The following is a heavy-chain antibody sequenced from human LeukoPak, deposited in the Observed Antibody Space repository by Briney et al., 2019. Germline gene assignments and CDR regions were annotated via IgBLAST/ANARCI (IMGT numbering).Heavy chain of an antibody. CDR3: ARVEMATIFYFDY. Sequence: ASVKVSCKASGYTFTGYYMHWVRQAPGQGLEWMGIINPSGGSTSYAQKFQGRVTMTRDMSTSTVYMELSSLRSEDTAVYYCARVEMATIFYFDYWGQGTLVTVSS. CDR2: INPSGGST. CDR1: GYTFTGYY. D-gene: IGHD5-24*01. J-gene: IGHJ4*02. V-gene: IGHV1-46*01.